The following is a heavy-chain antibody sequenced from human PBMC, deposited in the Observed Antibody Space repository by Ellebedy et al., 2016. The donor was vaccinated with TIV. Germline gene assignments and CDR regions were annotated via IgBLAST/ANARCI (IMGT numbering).Heavy chain of an antibody. CDR3: AKPDRGAYFRRGRIED. D-gene: IGHD5-24*01. CDR2: ISGSDGST. Sequence: PGGSLRLSCAASGFTFRNYAMGWVRQAPGKGLEWVSSISGSDGSTSYVDSVKGRFTISRDDSRNTMYLQLNSLRAEDTALYYCAKPDRGAYFRRGRIEDWGQGTLVTVSS. J-gene: IGHJ4*02. V-gene: IGHV3-23*01. CDR1: GFTFRNYA.